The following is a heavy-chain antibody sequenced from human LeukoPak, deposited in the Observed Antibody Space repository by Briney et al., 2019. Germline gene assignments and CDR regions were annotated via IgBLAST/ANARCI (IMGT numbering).Heavy chain of an antibody. CDR2: IYSGGST. D-gene: IGHD1-26*01. CDR1: GLTVSSNY. V-gene: IGHV3-66*01. CDR3: AREIPGGASHLDY. Sequence: GGSLRLSCAASGLTVSSNYMSWVRQAPGKGLEWVSVIYSGGSTYYADSVKGRFTISRDNAKNSLYLQMNNLRVEDTAVYYCAREIPGGASHLDYWGQGTLVTVSS. J-gene: IGHJ4*02.